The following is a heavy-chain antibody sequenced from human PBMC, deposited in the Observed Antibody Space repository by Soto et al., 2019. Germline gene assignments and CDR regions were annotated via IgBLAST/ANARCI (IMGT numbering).Heavy chain of an antibody. J-gene: IGHJ4*02. CDR1: GGSMSSGGYS. Sequence: PSETLSLTCAVSGGSMSSGGYSWSWIRQPPGKGLEWIGYIYHNWSPYYNPSLKSRVTISLDTPKNQFSLKLSSVTAADTAVYYSPRHPGHYDSLTGYTTYYFDSWRQGTLVTVS. CDR3: PRHPGHYDSLTGYTTYYFDS. V-gene: IGHV4-30-2*01. CDR2: IYHNWSP. D-gene: IGHD3-9*01.